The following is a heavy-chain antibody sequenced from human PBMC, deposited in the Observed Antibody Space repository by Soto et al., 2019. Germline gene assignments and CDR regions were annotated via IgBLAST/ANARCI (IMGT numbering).Heavy chain of an antibody. Sequence: QVQLQQWGAGLLKPSETLSLTCAVYGGSFSGYYWCWIRQPPGQGLEWIGEINHSGSTNYNPSLTSRVTISVDTSKNQCSLRLSSVTAADTAVYYCARAPAGLWFGELLDNWFDPWGQGTMVTVAS. CDR1: GGSFSGYY. CDR2: INHSGST. CDR3: ARAPAGLWFGELLDNWFDP. V-gene: IGHV4-34*01. D-gene: IGHD3-10*01. J-gene: IGHJ5*02.